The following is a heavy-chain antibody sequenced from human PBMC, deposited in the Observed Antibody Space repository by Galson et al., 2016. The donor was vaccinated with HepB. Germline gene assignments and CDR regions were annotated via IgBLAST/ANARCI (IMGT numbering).Heavy chain of an antibody. CDR3: AGPGFGLILFGFDP. CDR1: GYSISSNTYY. CDR2: IYYSGNT. Sequence: ETLSLTCTVSGYSISSNTYYWGWIRQPPGRALEWIGTIYYSGNTYYNPSLKSRVTISVDTSKNQFSLNVNSWTAADTAVYYCAGPGFGLILFGFDPWGQGTLVTVSS. J-gene: IGHJ5*02. V-gene: IGHV4-39*01. D-gene: IGHD3/OR15-3a*01.